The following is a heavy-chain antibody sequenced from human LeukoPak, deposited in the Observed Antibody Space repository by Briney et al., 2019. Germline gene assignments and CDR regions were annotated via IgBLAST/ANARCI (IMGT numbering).Heavy chain of an antibody. Sequence: GGSLRLSCAASGFTFSRYSMNWVHQARGKVLEWVSSISSSSSYIYYADSVKSRFTISRDNAKNSLYLQMNSLRAEDTAVYYCARRDDEWELPNSYYYYYYMDVWGKGTTVTVS. V-gene: IGHV3-21*01. CDR2: ISSSSSYI. CDR1: GFTFSRYS. CDR3: ARRDDEWELPNSYYYYYYMDV. J-gene: IGHJ6*03. D-gene: IGHD1-26*01.